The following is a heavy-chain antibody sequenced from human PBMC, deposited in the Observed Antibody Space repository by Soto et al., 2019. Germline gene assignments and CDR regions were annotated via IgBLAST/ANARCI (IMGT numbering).Heavy chain of an antibody. CDR1: GYTFTDYY. Sequence: GASVKVSCKASGYTFTDYYIHWVRQAPGQGLEWVGWINPDSGGTNLAQRFQGRVTMTSDTSINTAYMELSSLRSDDTAVYYCAIRTGQLAIISEFDGDWFFEVLGRGTLVTVCS. D-gene: IGHD6-13*01. CDR3: AIRTGQLAIISEFDGDWFFEV. CDR2: INPDSGGT. V-gene: IGHV1-2*02. J-gene: IGHJ2*01.